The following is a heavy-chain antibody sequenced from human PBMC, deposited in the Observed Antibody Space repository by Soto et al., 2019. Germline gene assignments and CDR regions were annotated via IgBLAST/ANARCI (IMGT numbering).Heavy chain of an antibody. CDR3: ARGLGYCSSTSCRASFHYYYGMDV. J-gene: IGHJ6*02. Sequence: SETLSLTCTVSGGSISSGGYYWSWIRQHPGKGLEWIGYIYYSGSTYYNPSLKSRVTISVDTSKNQFSLKLSSVTAADTAVYYCARGLGYCSSTSCRASFHYYYGMDVWGQGTTVTVSS. D-gene: IGHD2-2*01. CDR1: GGSISSGGYY. CDR2: IYYSGST. V-gene: IGHV4-31*03.